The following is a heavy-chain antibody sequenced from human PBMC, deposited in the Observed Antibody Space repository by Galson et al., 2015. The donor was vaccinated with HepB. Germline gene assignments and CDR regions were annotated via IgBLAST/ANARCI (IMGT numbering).Heavy chain of an antibody. D-gene: IGHD6-19*01. V-gene: IGHV6-1*01. CDR3: ARDHGYSSGWYSYYYYYGMDV. J-gene: IGHJ6*02. CDR2: TYYRSKWYN. Sequence: CAISGDSVSSNSAAWNWIRQTPSRGLEWLGRTYYRSKWYNDYAVSVKSRITINPDTSKNQFSLQLNSVTPEDTAVYYCARDHGYSSGWYSYYYYYGMDVWGQGTTVTVSS. CDR1: GDSVSSNSAA.